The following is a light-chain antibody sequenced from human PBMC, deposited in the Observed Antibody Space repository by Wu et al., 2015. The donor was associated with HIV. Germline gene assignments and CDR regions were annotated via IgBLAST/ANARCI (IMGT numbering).Light chain of an antibody. J-gene: IGKJ2*01. CDR3: QQSYSIPYT. Sequence: DIQMTQSPSSLSASVGDRATITCRASQTIISYLNWYQQRPGKAPRLLIYTASGLESGVPSRFSGSGSGTDFTLTISSLQPEDFATYHCQQSYSIPYTFGQGTKLEI. CDR1: QTIISY. V-gene: IGKV1-39*01. CDR2: TAS.